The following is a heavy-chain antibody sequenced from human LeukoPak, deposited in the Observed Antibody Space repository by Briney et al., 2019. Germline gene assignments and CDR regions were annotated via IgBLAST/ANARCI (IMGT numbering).Heavy chain of an antibody. CDR2: IKQDGSDK. D-gene: IGHD1-1*01. CDR1: GLSFSSYW. Sequence: GGALRLSCAGYGLSFSSYWMSWVRQAPGKGVEWVANIKQDGSDKYYVDSVKGRFTISRDNAKKSLYLQMNRLRDEDTVMCDCARLIRTANFDYWGQGTLVTVSS. J-gene: IGHJ4*02. CDR3: ARLIRTANFDY. V-gene: IGHV3-7*01.